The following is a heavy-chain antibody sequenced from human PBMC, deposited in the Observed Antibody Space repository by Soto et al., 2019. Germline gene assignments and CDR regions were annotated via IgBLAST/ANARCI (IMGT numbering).Heavy chain of an antibody. V-gene: IGHV3-30*18. Sequence: QVQLVESGGGVVQPGRSLRLSCAASGFTFSSYGMHWVRQAPGKGLEWVAVISYDGSNKYYADSVKGRFTISRDNSKNTLDLQMNSLRAEDTAVYYCAKESIAARPYYFDYWGQGTLVTVSS. D-gene: IGHD6-6*01. CDR2: ISYDGSNK. CDR1: GFTFSSYG. J-gene: IGHJ4*02. CDR3: AKESIAARPYYFDY.